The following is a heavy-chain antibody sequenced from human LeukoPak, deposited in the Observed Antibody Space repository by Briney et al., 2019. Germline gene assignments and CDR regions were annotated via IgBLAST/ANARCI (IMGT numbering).Heavy chain of an antibody. D-gene: IGHD4-17*01. J-gene: IGHJ4*02. Sequence: PGGSLRLSCVASGFTVSSNDMSWVRQAPGKGLEWVSFIYRSGDKDYADYVKGRFTISRDNSKNTLYLQMNSLRAEDTAVYYCARGPNGDSYGILDYWGQGTLVTVSS. V-gene: IGHV3-53*01. CDR1: GFTVSSND. CDR3: ARGPNGDSYGILDY. CDR2: IYRSGDK.